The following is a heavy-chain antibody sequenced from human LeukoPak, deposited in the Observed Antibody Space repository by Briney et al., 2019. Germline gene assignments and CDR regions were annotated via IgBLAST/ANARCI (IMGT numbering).Heavy chain of an antibody. CDR1: GGSFSGYY. CDR3: ARAALRWVGDPGLDY. V-gene: IGHV4-34*01. Sequence: SETLSLTCAVYGGSFSGYYWSWIRQPPGKGRDWIGEINQSGSTNYNPSLKSRVTISVDTSKNQFSLKLSSVTAADTAVYYCARAALRWVGDPGLDYWGQGTLVTVSS. J-gene: IGHJ4*02. D-gene: IGHD3-10*01. CDR2: INQSGST.